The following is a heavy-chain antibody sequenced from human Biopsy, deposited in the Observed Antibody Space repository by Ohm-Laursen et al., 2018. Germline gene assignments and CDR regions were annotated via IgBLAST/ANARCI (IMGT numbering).Heavy chain of an antibody. CDR2: IYYSGST. Sequence: SETLSLTCIVSDGSINSYYWNRIRQPPGKRLEWIGNIYYSGSTNFNPSLKSRVTISVDTSKNQFSLKLSSVTAADAAVYFCARGSSYGYDFDYWGQGTLVAVSS. CDR3: ARGSSYGYDFDY. V-gene: IGHV4-59*01. D-gene: IGHD5-18*01. J-gene: IGHJ4*02. CDR1: DGSINSYY.